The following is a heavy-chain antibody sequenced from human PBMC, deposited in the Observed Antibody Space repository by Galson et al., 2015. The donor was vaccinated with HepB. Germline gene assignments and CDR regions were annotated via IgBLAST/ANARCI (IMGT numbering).Heavy chain of an antibody. V-gene: IGHV3-30*04. CDR2: ISYDGGNK. Sequence: SLRLSCAASGFTFSSYAMHWVRQAPGKGLEWVAVISYDGGNKYYADSVKGRFTISRDNSKNTVYLQMNSLRVEDTAVFYCARDGLMYRTATHMDVWGQRTTVTVSS. J-gene: IGHJ6*02. CDR3: ARDGLMYRTATHMDV. CDR1: GFTFSSYA. D-gene: IGHD2-8*01.